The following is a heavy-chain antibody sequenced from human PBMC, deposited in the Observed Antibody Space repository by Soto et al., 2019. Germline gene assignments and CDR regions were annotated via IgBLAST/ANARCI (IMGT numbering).Heavy chain of an antibody. J-gene: IGHJ6*02. CDR2: ISAYNGNT. V-gene: IGHV1-18*01. CDR3: ARRSIVVVTAMGEVVYYYGMDV. CDR1: GYTFTSYG. Sequence: GASVKVSCKASGYTFTSYGISWVRQAPGQGLEWMGWISAYNGNTNYAQKLQGRVTMTTDTSTSTAYMELRSLRSDDTAVYYCARRSIVVVTAMGEVVYYYGMDVWGQGTTVTVSS. D-gene: IGHD2-21*02.